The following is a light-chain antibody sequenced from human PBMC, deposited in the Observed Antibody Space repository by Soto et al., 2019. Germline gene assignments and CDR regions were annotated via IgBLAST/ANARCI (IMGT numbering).Light chain of an antibody. CDR1: TASIGNNY. Sequence: QSMLTQPPSVSAAPGQKVAISCSGRTASIGNNYVSWYQQLPGRAPKLLIYDNNKRPSGIPDRFSGSKSGTSATLGITGLQTGDEADYYCGTWDSSLSAAVFGTGTKVTVL. J-gene: IGLJ1*01. V-gene: IGLV1-51*01. CDR3: GTWDSSLSAAV. CDR2: DNN.